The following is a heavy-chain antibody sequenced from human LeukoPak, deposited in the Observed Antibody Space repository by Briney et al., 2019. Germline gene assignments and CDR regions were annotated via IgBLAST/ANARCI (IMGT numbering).Heavy chain of an antibody. CDR1: GGSISSSSYY. CDR2: IYYSGST. D-gene: IGHD2-2*02. Sequence: SETLSLTCTVSGGSISSSSYYWGWIRQPPGKGLEWIGRIYYSGSTYYNPSLKSRVTISVDTSKNQFSLKLSSVTAADTAVYYCARDGIVVVPAAIIGVFDYWGQGSLVTVCS. CDR3: ARDGIVVVPAAIIGVFDY. J-gene: IGHJ4*02. V-gene: IGHV4-39*07.